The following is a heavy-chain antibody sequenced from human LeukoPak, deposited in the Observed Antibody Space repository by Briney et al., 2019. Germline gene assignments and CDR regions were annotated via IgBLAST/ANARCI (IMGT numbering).Heavy chain of an antibody. Sequence: GASVKVSCKASGYTFTNYALQWVRQAPGQRLEWMGWINAGNGNTKYSQKFQGRVTITRDTSATTAYMELIGLTSEDTAVYYCARPRSGGYFDYWGQGTLVTVSS. CDR1: GYTFTNYA. J-gene: IGHJ4*02. CDR2: INAGNGNT. CDR3: ARPRSGGYFDY. V-gene: IGHV1-3*01. D-gene: IGHD6-25*01.